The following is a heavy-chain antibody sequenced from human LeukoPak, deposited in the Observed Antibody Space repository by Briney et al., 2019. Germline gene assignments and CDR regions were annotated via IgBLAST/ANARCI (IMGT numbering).Heavy chain of an antibody. CDR1: GYTFTDYY. Sequence: ASVKVSCEVSGYTFTDYYMHWVQQAPGKGLEWMGLVDPEDGETIYAEKFQGRVTITADTSTDTAYMELSSLRSEDTAVYYCATDLKKTDAFDIWGQGTMVTVSS. CDR2: VDPEDGET. CDR3: ATDLKKTDAFDI. V-gene: IGHV1-69-2*01. J-gene: IGHJ3*02.